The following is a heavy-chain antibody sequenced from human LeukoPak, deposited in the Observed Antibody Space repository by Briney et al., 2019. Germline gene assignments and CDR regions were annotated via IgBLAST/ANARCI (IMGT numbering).Heavy chain of an antibody. D-gene: IGHD4-17*01. CDR3: ARQSDYGFDY. V-gene: IGHV4-39*01. CDR2: FYFSGST. Sequence: PSETLSLTCTVSSGSISSNSYYWGWIRQPPGKGLEWIASFYFSGSTYYNPSLKSRVTIYVHTSKNQVSLTLNSVTAADTAVYYCARQSDYGFDYWGKGTLVTVSS. CDR1: SGSISSNSYY. J-gene: IGHJ4*02.